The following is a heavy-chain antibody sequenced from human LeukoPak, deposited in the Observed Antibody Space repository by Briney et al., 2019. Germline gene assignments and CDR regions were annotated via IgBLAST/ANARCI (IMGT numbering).Heavy chain of an antibody. CDR3: ARQRGGSYYGDTYYFDY. CDR2: IYNSGNT. Sequence: PSETLSPTCTVSGGSISSYYWSWIRQPPGKGLEWIGYIYNSGNTNYNPSLKSRVTISVDTPKNQFSLKLSSVTAADTAVYYCARQRGGSYYGDTYYFDYWGQGTLVTVSS. CDR1: GGSISSYY. V-gene: IGHV4-59*08. J-gene: IGHJ4*02. D-gene: IGHD1-26*01.